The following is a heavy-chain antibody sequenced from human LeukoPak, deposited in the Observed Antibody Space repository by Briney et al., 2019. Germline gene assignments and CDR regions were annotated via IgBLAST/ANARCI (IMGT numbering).Heavy chain of an antibody. CDR3: ASNLRNTVSTQYFDL. V-gene: IGHV5-51*01. D-gene: IGHD4-17*01. J-gene: IGHJ2*01. CDR1: GYRFTTSW. CDR2: IYPGDSDT. Sequence: NRGESLKISCKGSGYRFTTSWIAWVRQMPGKGLEWMGIIYPGDSDTRYSPSFQGHVTISADKSISTAYLQWSSLKASDSALYYCASNLRNTVSTQYFDLWGRGTLVTVSS.